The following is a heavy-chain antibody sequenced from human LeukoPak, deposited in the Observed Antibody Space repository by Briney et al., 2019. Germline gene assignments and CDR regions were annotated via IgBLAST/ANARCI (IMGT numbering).Heavy chain of an antibody. CDR1: GFTFSSYA. V-gene: IGHV3-30*04. CDR2: ISYDGSNK. Sequence: GRSLRLSCAASGFTFSSYAMHWVRQAPGKGLEWVAVISYDGSNKYYADSVKGRFTISRDNSKNTLYLQMNSLRAEGTAVYYCAGDPIPGIVVVPAAPGYWGQGTLVTVSS. CDR3: AGDPIPGIVVVPAAPGY. D-gene: IGHD2-2*01. J-gene: IGHJ4*02.